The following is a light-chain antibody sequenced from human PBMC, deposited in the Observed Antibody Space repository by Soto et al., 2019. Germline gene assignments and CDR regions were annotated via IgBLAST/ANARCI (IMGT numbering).Light chain of an antibody. CDR3: QSYDSNLSGYV. CDR2: GNS. CDR1: SSNIGADFD. V-gene: IGLV1-40*01. J-gene: IGLJ1*01. Sequence: QSVLTQPPSVSGAPGQRVTISCTGSSSNIGADFDVHWYQHLPGTAPKVLIFGNSNRPSGVPDRFSGSKSGASASLAITGLQTEDEADYYCQSYDSNLSGYVFGTGTKVTVL.